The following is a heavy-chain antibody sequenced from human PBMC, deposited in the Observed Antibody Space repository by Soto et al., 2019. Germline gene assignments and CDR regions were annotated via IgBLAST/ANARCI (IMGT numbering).Heavy chain of an antibody. CDR3: ARPRGYYYDSSGYYYSAFDI. Sequence: QVQLVQSGAEVKKPGSSVKVSCKASGGTFSSYAISWVRQAPGQGLEWMGGIIPIFGTANYAQKFQGRVTITADKSTSTVYMELSSLRSEDTVVYYCARPRGYYYDSSGYYYSAFDIWGQGTMVTVSS. D-gene: IGHD3-22*01. CDR2: IIPIFGTA. J-gene: IGHJ3*02. CDR1: GGTFSSYA. V-gene: IGHV1-69*06.